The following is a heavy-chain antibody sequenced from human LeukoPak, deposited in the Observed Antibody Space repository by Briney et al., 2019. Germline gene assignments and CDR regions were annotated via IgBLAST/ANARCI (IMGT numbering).Heavy chain of an antibody. CDR1: GGSISSSSYY. J-gene: IGHJ4*02. CDR2: IYYSGST. D-gene: IGHD6-19*01. CDR3: ARNSSGWSFDY. V-gene: IGHV4-39*01. Sequence: SETLSLTCTVSGGSISSSSYYWGWIRQPPGKGLEWIGSIYYSGSTCYNPSLKSRVTISVDTSKNQLSLQLSPVTAADTAVYYCARNSSGWSFDYWGQGALVTVSS.